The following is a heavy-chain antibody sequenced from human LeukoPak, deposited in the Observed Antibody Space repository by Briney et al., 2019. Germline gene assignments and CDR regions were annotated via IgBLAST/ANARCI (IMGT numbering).Heavy chain of an antibody. Sequence: GRSLRLSCAASGFTFDDYAMRWVRQAPGKGLEWVSGISWNSGSIGYADSVKGRFTISRDNSKNTLYLQMNSLRAEDTAVYYCAKDGPITMIVVVTLDYWGQGTLVTVSS. CDR2: ISWNSGSI. CDR3: AKDGPITMIVVVTLDY. CDR1: GFTFDDYA. D-gene: IGHD3-22*01. J-gene: IGHJ4*02. V-gene: IGHV3-9*01.